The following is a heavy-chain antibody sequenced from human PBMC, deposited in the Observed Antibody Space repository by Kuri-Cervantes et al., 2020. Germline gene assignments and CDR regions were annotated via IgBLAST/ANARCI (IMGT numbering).Heavy chain of an antibody. D-gene: IGHD2-21*02. V-gene: IGHV1-18*01. J-gene: IGHJ4*02. CDR2: ISTYDGDT. CDR3: ARGGGCGGDCRPRFDF. Sequence: ASVKVSCKTSGYTFTTYGVHWVRQAPGQGLEWMGWISTYDGDTNYAQDFQGRVTMTTDPSTSTAYMELSSLRSEDTAVYYCARGGGCGGDCRPRFDFWGQGTLVTVSS. CDR1: GYTFTTYG.